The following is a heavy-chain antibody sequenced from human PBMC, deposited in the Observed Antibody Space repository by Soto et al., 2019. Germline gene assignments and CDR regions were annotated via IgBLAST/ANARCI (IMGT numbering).Heavy chain of an antibody. CDR3: ARYRRGTGWYYLDY. J-gene: IGHJ4*02. D-gene: IGHD6-19*01. Sequence: SETLSLTCTVSGASISGNYWSWIRQPPGKDLEWIGYIYDSGSTNYSPSLQSRVTMSIDRSKNQFSLALTSVTAADTAVYFCARYRRGTGWYYLDYWGQGILVTVS. V-gene: IGHV4-59*01. CDR2: IYDSGST. CDR1: GASISGNY.